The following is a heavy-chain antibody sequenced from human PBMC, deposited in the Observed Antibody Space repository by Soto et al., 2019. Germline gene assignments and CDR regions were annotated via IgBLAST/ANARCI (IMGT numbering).Heavy chain of an antibody. CDR3: TRDRGRSRNYYMDV. CDR2: IRSKAYGGTT. J-gene: IGHJ6*03. D-gene: IGHD3-10*01. V-gene: IGHV3-49*03. Sequence: GGSLRLSCTASGFTFGDYAMSWFRQAPGKGLEWVGFIRSKAYGGTTEYAASVKGRFTISRDDSKSIAYLQMNSLKTEDTAVYYCTRDRGRSRNYYMDVWGKGTTVTVSS. CDR1: GFTFGDYA.